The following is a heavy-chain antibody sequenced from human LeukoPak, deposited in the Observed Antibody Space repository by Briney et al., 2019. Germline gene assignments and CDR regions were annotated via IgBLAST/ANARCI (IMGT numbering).Heavy chain of an antibody. CDR3: ARSYCSGNNCYSDYYFDL. D-gene: IGHD2-15*01. V-gene: IGHV3-7*03. CDR2: ISKDGSGT. CDR1: GMTFRRHW. J-gene: IGHJ2*01. Sequence: GGSLRLSCAASGMTFRRHWMSWVRQAPGKGLEWVAKISKDGSGTDYVDSVKGRFTISRDSAKNSLYLQMNSLRAEDTAVYYCARSYCSGNNCYSDYYFDLWGRGTLVIVSS.